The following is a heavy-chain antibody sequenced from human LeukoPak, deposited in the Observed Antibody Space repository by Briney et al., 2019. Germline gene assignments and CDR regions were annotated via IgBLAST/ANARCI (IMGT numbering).Heavy chain of an antibody. Sequence: PSETLSLTCAVSGGSISSSNWWSWVRQPPGKGLEWIGEIYHSGSTNYNPSLKSQVTISVDKSKNQFSLKLSSVTAADTAVYYCARAHYSSSPFFDPWGQGTLVTVSS. CDR1: GGSISSSNW. CDR2: IYHSGST. J-gene: IGHJ5*02. D-gene: IGHD6-6*01. CDR3: ARAHYSSSPFFDP. V-gene: IGHV4-4*02.